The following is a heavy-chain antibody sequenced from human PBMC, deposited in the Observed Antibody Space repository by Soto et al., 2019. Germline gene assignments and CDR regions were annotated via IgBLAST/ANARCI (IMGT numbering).Heavy chain of an antibody. CDR3: ARTGGDCTKGVCYDY. CDR2: ISAYNGNV. J-gene: IGHJ4*02. V-gene: IGHV1-18*01. Sequence: AKVSCKASGYTFTSYGLSWVRQAPGQGLEWMGWISAYNGNVIYEQNVQGRVRVSADRYTSTAYVEVRRMTSDDKALYYCARTGGDCTKGVCYDYWGQGILVTVSS. CDR1: GYTFTSYG. D-gene: IGHD2-8*01.